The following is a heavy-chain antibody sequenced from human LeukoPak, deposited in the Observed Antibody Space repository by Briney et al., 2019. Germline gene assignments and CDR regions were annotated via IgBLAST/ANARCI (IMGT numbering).Heavy chain of an antibody. D-gene: IGHD2-15*01. V-gene: IGHV3-11*01. CDR1: GFTFSDYY. CDR3: ARDYGYCSGGSCYRIDY. CDR2: ISSSGSTI. Sequence: GGSLRLSCAASGFTFSDYYMSWIRQVPGKGLEWVSYISSSGSTIYYADSVKGRFTISMDNAKNSLYLQMNSLRAEDTAVYYCARDYGYCSGGSCYRIDYWGQGTLVTVSS. J-gene: IGHJ4*02.